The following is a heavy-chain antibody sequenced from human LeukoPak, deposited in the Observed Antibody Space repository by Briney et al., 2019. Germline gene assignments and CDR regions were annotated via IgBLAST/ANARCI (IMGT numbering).Heavy chain of an antibody. CDR1: GVSISSYY. J-gene: IGHJ4*02. D-gene: IGHD6-19*01. CDR2: IYYSGST. Sequence: SETLSLTCTVSGVSISSYYWSWIRQPPGKGLKWIGYIYYSGSTNYNPSLKSRVTISVDTSKNQFSLKLSSVTAADTAVYYCARLTVAGNIDYWGQGTLVTVSS. V-gene: IGHV4-59*01. CDR3: ARLTVAGNIDY.